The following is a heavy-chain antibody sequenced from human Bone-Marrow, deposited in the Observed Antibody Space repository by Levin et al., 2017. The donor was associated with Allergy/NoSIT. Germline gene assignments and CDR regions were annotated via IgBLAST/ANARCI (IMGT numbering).Heavy chain of an antibody. D-gene: IGHD1-1*01. V-gene: IGHV1-2*06. Sequence: PAASVKVSCTASGYIFTDYYMHWVRQAPGQGLEWMGRINPKSGATDYPQRLQGRVTMTRDTSINTVYIELSGLTSDDTAVFFCTRKNLVGTFDYWGRGTLVTVSS. CDR2: INPKSGAT. CDR3: TRKNLVGTFDY. CDR1: GYIFTDYY. J-gene: IGHJ4*02.